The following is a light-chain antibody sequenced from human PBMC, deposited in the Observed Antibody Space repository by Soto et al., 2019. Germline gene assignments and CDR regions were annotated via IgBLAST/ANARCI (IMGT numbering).Light chain of an antibody. Sequence: QLVLTQPPSVSGAPGQRVTISCTGRSSNIGAGYDVYWYQQVPGTAPKLLIYGNSNRPSGVPDRFSGSKSGTSASLAITGLQAEDEADYYCQSYDSSLSGRVFGGGTQLTVL. J-gene: IGLJ3*02. CDR1: SSNIGAGYD. V-gene: IGLV1-40*01. CDR2: GNS. CDR3: QSYDSSLSGRV.